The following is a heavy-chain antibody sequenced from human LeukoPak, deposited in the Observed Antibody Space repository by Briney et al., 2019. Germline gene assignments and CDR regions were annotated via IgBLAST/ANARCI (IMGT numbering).Heavy chain of an antibody. CDR3: AKDIAAVAGTTSNFQH. CDR2: ISWDGGST. J-gene: IGHJ1*01. D-gene: IGHD6-19*01. V-gene: IGHV3-43D*03. CDR1: GFTFDDYA. Sequence: GGSLRLSCAASGFTFDDYAMHWLRQAPGKGLEWVSLISWDGGSTYYADSVKGRFTISRDNSKNSLYLQMNSLRAEDNALYYCAKDIAAVAGTTSNFQHWGQGTLVTVSS.